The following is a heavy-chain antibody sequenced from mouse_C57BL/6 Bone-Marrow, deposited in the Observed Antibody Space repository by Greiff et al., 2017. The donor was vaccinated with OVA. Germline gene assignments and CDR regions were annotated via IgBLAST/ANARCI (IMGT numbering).Heavy chain of an antibody. D-gene: IGHD1-1*01. CDR2: INPGSGGT. Sequence: QVHVKQSGAELVRPGTSVKVSCKASGYAFTNYLIEWVKQRPGQGLEWIGVINPGSGGTNYNEKFKGKATLTADKSSSTAYMQLSSLTSEDSAVYFCARAHDYYGSSFDYWGQGTTLTVSS. J-gene: IGHJ2*01. CDR1: GYAFTNYL. CDR3: ARAHDYYGSSFDY. V-gene: IGHV1-54*01.